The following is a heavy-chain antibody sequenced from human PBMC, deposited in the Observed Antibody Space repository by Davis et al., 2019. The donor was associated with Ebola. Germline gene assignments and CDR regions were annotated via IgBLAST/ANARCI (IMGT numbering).Heavy chain of an antibody. Sequence: SLKISCVASGFMYSNHALHWVRQTPAKGLEWVSAISYDGKNTYYADSVKGRFAISRDNSKNTLHLQMSGLRPDDTAVYYCARDSCSSTSCYLPISYYYYGMDVWGQGTTVTVSS. V-gene: IGHV3-30*09. CDR3: ARDSCSSTSCYLPISYYYYGMDV. CDR2: ISYDGKNT. CDR1: GFMYSNHA. J-gene: IGHJ6*02. D-gene: IGHD2-2*01.